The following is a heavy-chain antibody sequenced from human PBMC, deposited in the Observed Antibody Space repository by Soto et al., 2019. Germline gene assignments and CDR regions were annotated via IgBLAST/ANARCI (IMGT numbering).Heavy chain of an antibody. V-gene: IGHV1-69*01. D-gene: IGHD4-17*01. CDR2: IIPVFGKA. J-gene: IGHJ4*02. CDR1: GGTFSSYA. Sequence: QVQLVQSGAEVKKPGSSVKVSCKASGGTFSSYAISWVRQAPGQGLEWMGGIIPVFGKANYALKVQGRVTINAHASTRTANTELSSLRSEDTGVYYCPRVGGDEYGDYSDYWGQGTLVTVSP. CDR3: PRVGGDEYGDYSDY.